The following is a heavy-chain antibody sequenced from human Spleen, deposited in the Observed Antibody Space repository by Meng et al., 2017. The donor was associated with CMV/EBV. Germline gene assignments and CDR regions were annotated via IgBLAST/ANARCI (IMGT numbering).Heavy chain of an antibody. V-gene: IGHV3-74*01. CDR2: INSDGSST. CDR3: ARDQNYYYDSSGYPL. D-gene: IGHD3-22*01. Sequence: GESLKISCAASGFTFSSYWMHWVRQAPGKGLAWVSRINSDGSSTSYADSVKGRFTISRDNAKNTLYLQMNSLRAEDTAVYYCARDQNYYYDSSGYPLWGQGTLVTVSS. CDR1: GFTFSSYW. J-gene: IGHJ4*02.